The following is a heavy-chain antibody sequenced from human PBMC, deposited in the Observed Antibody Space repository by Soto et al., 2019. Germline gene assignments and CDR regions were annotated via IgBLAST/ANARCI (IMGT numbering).Heavy chain of an antibody. V-gene: IGHV1-2*02. J-gene: IGHJ5*02. CDR2: INPNSGGT. CDR1: GYTFTGYY. CDR3: ARARRMATIRNNWFDP. Sequence: ASVKVSCKASGYTFTGYYVHWVRQAPGQGLEWMGWINPNSGGTNYAQKFQGRVTMTRETSISTAYMELSRLRSEDTAVYYCARARRMATIRNNWFDPWGQGPMITV. D-gene: IGHD5-12*01.